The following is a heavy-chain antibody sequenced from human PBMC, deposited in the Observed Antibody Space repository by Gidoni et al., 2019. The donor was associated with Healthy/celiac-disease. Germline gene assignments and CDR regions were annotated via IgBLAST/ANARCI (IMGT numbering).Heavy chain of an antibody. CDR2: IKSKTDGGTT. CDR1: GFTLSNAW. J-gene: IGHJ6*02. D-gene: IGHD6-13*01. CDR3: TTVDSNYYYYYGMDV. Sequence: EVQLVESGGGLVKPGGSLRLSCAASGFTLSNAWMGWVRQAPGKGLEWVGRIKSKTDGGTTDYAAPVKGRFTISRDDSKNTLYLQMNSLKTEDTAVYYCTTVDSNYYYYYGMDVWGQGTTVTVSS. V-gene: IGHV3-15*01.